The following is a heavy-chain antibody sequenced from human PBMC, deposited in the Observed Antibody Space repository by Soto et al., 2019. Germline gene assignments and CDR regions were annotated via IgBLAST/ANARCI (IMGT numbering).Heavy chain of an antibody. CDR1: GYTFTSYT. J-gene: IGHJ4*02. V-gene: IGHV1-3*04. CDR2: INTGNGNT. D-gene: IGHD2-21*02. CDR3: ATLCGGACFTDY. Sequence: QVQLVQSGAEVKKPGASVKVPCRASGYTFTSYTMHWVRQAPGQRLEWMGWINTGNGNTKYSQKFQGRVTITRDTSASTAYMELSSLRSEDTAVYYCATLCGGACFTDYWGQGTLVTVSS.